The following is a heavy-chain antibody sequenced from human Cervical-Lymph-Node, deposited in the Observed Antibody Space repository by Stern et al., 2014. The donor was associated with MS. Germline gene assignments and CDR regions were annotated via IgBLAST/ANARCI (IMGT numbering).Heavy chain of an antibody. CDR1: GFMFRVYT. CDR2: ISGSGRYI. CDR3: ASDVATGY. V-gene: IGHV3-21*01. Sequence: EVHLVESGGGLVKPGGSLTLSCTASGFMFRVYTMVWVRQAPGKGLDWVSSISGSGRYIFYADSVKGRFTISRDNANNTLNLQMSSLRVEDTAVYYCASDVATGYWGQGTLVTVSS. D-gene: IGHD5-12*01. J-gene: IGHJ4*02.